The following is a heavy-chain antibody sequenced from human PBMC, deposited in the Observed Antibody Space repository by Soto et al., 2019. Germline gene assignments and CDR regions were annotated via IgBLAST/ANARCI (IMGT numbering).Heavy chain of an antibody. CDR1: GGSISSSNW. Sequence: SETLSLTCAVSGGSISSSNWWSWVRQPPGKGLEWIGEIYHSGSTNYNPSLKSRVTISVDKSKNQFSLKLSSVTAADTAVYYCARDRGRFEELLVWRYYYYYGMDVWGQGTTVTVSS. D-gene: IGHD3-10*01. V-gene: IGHV4-4*02. J-gene: IGHJ6*02. CDR3: ARDRGRFEELLVWRYYYYYGMDV. CDR2: IYHSGST.